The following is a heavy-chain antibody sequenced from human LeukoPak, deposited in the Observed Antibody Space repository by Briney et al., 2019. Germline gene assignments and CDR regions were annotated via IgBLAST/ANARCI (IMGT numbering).Heavy chain of an antibody. CDR3: ARDRRCSSTSCYYFDY. J-gene: IGHJ4*02. D-gene: IGHD2-2*01. CDR1: GFTFSSYW. Sequence: SGGSLRLSCAASGFTFSSYWMTWVRQAPGKGLEWVANIKQDGSEKYYVDSVKGRFTISRDNAKSSLYLQMNSLRAEDTAVYYCARDRRCSSTSCYYFDYWGQGTLVTVSS. V-gene: IGHV3-7*04. CDR2: IKQDGSEK.